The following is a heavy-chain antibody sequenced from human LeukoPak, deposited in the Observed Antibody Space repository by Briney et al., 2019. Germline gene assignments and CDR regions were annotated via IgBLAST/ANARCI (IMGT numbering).Heavy chain of an antibody. CDR1: GGSFSGYY. D-gene: IGHD3-10*01. CDR3: ARVIYYGSGSYGELDY. J-gene: IGHJ4*02. CDR2: INRSGST. V-gene: IGHV4-34*01. Sequence: SETLSLTCAVYGGSFSGYYWSWIRQPPGKGLEWIGQINRSGSTNYNPSLKSRVTISVDTSKNQFSLKLSSVTAADTAVYYCARVIYYGSGSYGELDYWGQGTLVTVSS.